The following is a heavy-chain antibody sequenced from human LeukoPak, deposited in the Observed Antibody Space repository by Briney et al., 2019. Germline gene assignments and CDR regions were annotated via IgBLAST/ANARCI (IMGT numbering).Heavy chain of an antibody. J-gene: IGHJ3*02. V-gene: IGHV4-34*01. CDR3: ARSTKNIVATIGAFDI. D-gene: IGHD5-12*01. Sequence: SETLSLTCAVYGGSFSGYYWSWIRQPPGKGLEWIGEINHSGSTNYNPSLKSRVTMSVDTSNNQFSLKLSSVTAADTAVYYCARSTKNIVATIGAFDIWGQGTMVTVSS. CDR1: GGSFSGYY. CDR2: INHSGST.